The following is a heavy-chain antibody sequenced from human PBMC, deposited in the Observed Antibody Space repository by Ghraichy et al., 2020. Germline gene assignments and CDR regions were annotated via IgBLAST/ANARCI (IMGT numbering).Heavy chain of an antibody. V-gene: IGHV3-23*01. CDR3: AKDRYGSYYGLFDY. D-gene: IGHD1-26*01. CDR1: GFTFSSYA. Sequence: GGSLRPSCAASGFTFSSYAMSWVRQAPGKGLEWVSAISVSGSSTSYADSVKGRFTISRDNSKNTLYLQMNSLRAEDTAVYYCAKDRYGSYYGLFDYWGQGTLITVSS. CDR2: ISVSGSST. J-gene: IGHJ4*02.